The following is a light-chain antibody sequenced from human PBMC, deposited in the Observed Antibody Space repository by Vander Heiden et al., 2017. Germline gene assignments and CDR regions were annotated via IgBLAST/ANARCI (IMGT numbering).Light chain of an antibody. CDR3: QQGYSIPFT. Sequence: DIQMTQSPSSLSASVGDTATITCRASQSIDNLLNWYQHQPGKAPTLLISSASNLHGGVPSRFSGSGSGTDFTLTIASLQPEDFATYSCQQGYSIPFTFGPGTKVDAK. CDR1: QSIDNL. J-gene: IGKJ3*01. V-gene: IGKV1-39*01. CDR2: SAS.